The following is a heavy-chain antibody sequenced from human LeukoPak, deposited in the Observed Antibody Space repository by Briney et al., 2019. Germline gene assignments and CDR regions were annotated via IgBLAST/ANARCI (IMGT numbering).Heavy chain of an antibody. CDR1: GFTFSAYA. D-gene: IGHD5-24*01. CDR2: ISSSSSTI. J-gene: IGHJ3*02. Sequence: PGGSLRLSCEASGFTFSAYAMTWVRQAPGKGLEWVSYISSSSSTIYYADSVKGRFTISRDNAKNSLYLQMNSLRDEDTAVYYCARPRDAYSYDAFDMWGQGTMVTVSS. V-gene: IGHV3-48*02. CDR3: ARPRDAYSYDAFDM.